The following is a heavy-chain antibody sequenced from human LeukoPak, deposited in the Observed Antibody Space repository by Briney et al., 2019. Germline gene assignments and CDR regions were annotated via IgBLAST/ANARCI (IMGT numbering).Heavy chain of an antibody. CDR3: AKARGSYYSNAFDI. D-gene: IGHD1-26*01. CDR2: ISGSGGST. V-gene: IGHV3-23*01. J-gene: IGHJ3*02. CDR1: GFTFSSYA. Sequence: GGSLRLSCAASGFTFSSYAMSWVRQAPGKGLEWVSAISGSGGSTYYADYVKGRFTISRDNSKTTLYLQMHSLRAEDTAVYYCAKARGSYYSNAFDIWGQGTMVTVSS.